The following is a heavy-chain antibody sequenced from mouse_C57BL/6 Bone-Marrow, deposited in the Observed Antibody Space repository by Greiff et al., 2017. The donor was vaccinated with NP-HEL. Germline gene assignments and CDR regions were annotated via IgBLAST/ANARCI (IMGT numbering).Heavy chain of an antibody. D-gene: IGHD1-1*01. CDR3: ARFITTEWYFDV. J-gene: IGHJ1*03. Sequence: QVQLQQPGAELVKPGASVKMSCKASGYTFTSYWITWVKQRPGQGLEWIGDIYPGRGSTNYNEKFKSKATLTVDTSSSTAYMQLSSLTSEDSAVYYCARFITTEWYFDVWGTGTTVTVSS. CDR2: IYPGRGST. CDR1: GYTFTSYW. V-gene: IGHV1-55*01.